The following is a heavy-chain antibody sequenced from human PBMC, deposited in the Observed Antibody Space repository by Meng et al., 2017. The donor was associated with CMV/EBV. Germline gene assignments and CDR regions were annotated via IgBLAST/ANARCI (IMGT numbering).Heavy chain of an antibody. Sequence: YGMHWVRQAPGKGLEWVAFIRYDGSNKYYADSVKGRFTISRDNSKNTLYLQMNSLRAEDTAVYYCAKDPMRARGIAAAGTGNWFDPWGQGTLVTVSS. CDR1: YG. CDR2: IRYDGSNK. D-gene: IGHD6-13*01. V-gene: IGHV3-30*02. J-gene: IGHJ5*02. CDR3: AKDPMRARGIAAAGTGNWFDP.